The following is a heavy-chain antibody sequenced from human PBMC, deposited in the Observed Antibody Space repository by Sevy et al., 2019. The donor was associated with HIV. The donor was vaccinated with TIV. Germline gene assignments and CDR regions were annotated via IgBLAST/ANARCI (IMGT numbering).Heavy chain of an antibody. CDR2: IFGGGGGT. Sequence: GGSLRLSCAASGFTFNSYAMSWVRQGPGKGLEWVSSIFGGGGGTYYADSVKGRFTISKDNSKNTLYLQMNSLRAEDTAVYYCAKHTTTLTSVVGYWGQGILVTVSS. CDR1: GFTFNSYA. CDR3: AKHTTTLTSVVGY. J-gene: IGHJ4*02. D-gene: IGHD4-4*01. V-gene: IGHV3-23*01.